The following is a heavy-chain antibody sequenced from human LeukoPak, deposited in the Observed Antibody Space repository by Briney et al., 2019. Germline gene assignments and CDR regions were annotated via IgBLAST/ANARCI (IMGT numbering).Heavy chain of an antibody. J-gene: IGHJ4*01. CDR3: AKEPYSSGWYDY. CDR2: ISYDGSNK. Sequence: PGRSLRLSCAASGFTFSSYGMHWVRQAPGKGLEWVAVISYDGSNKYYADSVKGRFTISRDNSKNTLYLQMNSLRAEDTAVYYCAKEPYSSGWYDYWGQEPWSPSPQ. D-gene: IGHD6-19*01. V-gene: IGHV3-30*18. CDR1: GFTFSSYG.